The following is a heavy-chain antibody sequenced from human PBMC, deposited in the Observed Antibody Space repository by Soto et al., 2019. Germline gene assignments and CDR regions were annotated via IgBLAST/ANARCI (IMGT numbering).Heavy chain of an antibody. J-gene: IGHJ4*02. Sequence: GESLKISCKGSGYNFTDYWIGWVRQMPGKGLEWVGIIYPGDSDTTYSPSFQGQVTISADKSISTAYLQWSSLKASDTAMYYCARPLGYCSSSVCSPIDYWGQGTLVTVSS. D-gene: IGHD2-2*01. CDR3: ARPLGYCSSSVCSPIDY. CDR2: IYPGDSDT. CDR1: GYNFTDYW. V-gene: IGHV5-51*01.